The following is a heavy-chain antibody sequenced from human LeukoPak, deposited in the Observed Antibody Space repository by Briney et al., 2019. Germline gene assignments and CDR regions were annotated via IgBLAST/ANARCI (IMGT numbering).Heavy chain of an antibody. D-gene: IGHD1-26*01. CDR1: GGSFSGYY. J-gene: IGHJ4*02. CDR3: ARDGRFPPEVLPRYFDY. CDR2: IYYSGST. Sequence: SETLSLTCAVYGGSFSGYYWGWIRQPPGKGLEWIGNIYYSGSTYYNPSLKSRVTISIDTSKNQFSLKLSSVTAADTAVYYCARDGRFPPEVLPRYFDYWGQGTLVTVSS. V-gene: IGHV4-34*01.